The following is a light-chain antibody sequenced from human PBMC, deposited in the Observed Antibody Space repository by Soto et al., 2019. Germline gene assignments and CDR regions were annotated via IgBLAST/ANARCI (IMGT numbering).Light chain of an antibody. CDR3: AAWDDSLSGSNDV. J-gene: IGLJ1*01. Sequence: QSVLTQPPSASGTPGQRVTISCSGSSSNIGSNYVYWYQQLPGTAPKLLIYRNNQRTSGVPDRFSGSKSGTSASLAISGLRSEDEADYYCAAWDDSLSGSNDVFGTGTKLTVL. CDR1: SSNIGSNY. V-gene: IGLV1-47*01. CDR2: RNN.